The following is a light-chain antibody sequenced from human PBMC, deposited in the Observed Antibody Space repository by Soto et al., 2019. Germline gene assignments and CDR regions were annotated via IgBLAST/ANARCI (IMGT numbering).Light chain of an antibody. CDR1: SSNIGSNY. V-gene: IGLV1-47*01. Sequence: QSVLTQPPSASGTPGQRVTISCSGSSSNIGSNYVYWYQQLPGTAPKLLIYRNNQRPSGVPDRFSGSKSGTSASLAISGLQSEDEADYYCAAWDDSLSAPWVFGGGTKLTVL. J-gene: IGLJ3*02. CDR2: RNN. CDR3: AAWDDSLSAPWV.